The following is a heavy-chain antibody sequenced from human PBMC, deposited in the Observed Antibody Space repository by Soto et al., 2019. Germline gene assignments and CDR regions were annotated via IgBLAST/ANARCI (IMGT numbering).Heavy chain of an antibody. V-gene: IGHV3-11*01. J-gene: IGHJ5*02. CDR3: ASKGGGYYFQFDP. D-gene: IGHD3-22*01. CDR1: GFTFSDYY. Sequence: GGSLRLSCAASGFTFSDYYMMWILQPPGKGLEWGSYIRSVGTSIYYSDSGKGRFTISRDDAKNSLFLQMDSLSPEDTAVYFCASKGGGYYFQFDPWGQGTLVTVSS. CDR2: IRSVGTSI.